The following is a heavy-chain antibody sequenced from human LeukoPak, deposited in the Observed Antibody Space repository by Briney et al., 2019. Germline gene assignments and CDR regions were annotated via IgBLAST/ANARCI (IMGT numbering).Heavy chain of an antibody. CDR1: GFTFDDYG. J-gene: IGHJ3*02. V-gene: IGHV3-23*01. Sequence: GGSLRLSCAASGFTFDDYGMSWVRQAPGKGLEWVSAISGSGGSTYYADSVKGRFTISRDNSKNTLYLQMNSLRAEDTAVYYCAKDRSRAAVDLDAFDIWGQGTMVTVSS. D-gene: IGHD6-13*01. CDR2: ISGSGGST. CDR3: AKDRSRAAVDLDAFDI.